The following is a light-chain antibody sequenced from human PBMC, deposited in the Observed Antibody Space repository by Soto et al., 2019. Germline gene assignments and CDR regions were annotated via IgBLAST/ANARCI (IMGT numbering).Light chain of an antibody. CDR1: QSVSNNF. CDR3: QQYGSSPRT. J-gene: IGKJ1*01. Sequence: EIVLTQSPGTLSLSPGERATLSCRASQSVSNNFLAWYRQKPGQAPRLLICGASFRATGIPDRFSGSGSGTDFTLTISRLEPEDFAVYYCQQYGSSPRTFGQGTKVELK. CDR2: GAS. V-gene: IGKV3-20*01.